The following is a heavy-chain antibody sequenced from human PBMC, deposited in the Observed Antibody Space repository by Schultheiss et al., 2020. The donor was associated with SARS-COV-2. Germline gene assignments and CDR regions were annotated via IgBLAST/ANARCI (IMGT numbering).Heavy chain of an antibody. CDR3: AKDVYYYDSSGYYYY. CDR2: ISGSGGST. J-gene: IGHJ4*02. CDR1: GFTFSSYA. Sequence: GGSLRLSCAASGFTFSSYAMSWVRQAPGKGLEWVSAISGSGGSTYYADSVKGRFTISRDNAKNSLYLQMNSLRDEDTAIYYCAKDVYYYDSSGYYYYWGQGTLVTVSS. D-gene: IGHD3-22*01. V-gene: IGHV3-23*01.